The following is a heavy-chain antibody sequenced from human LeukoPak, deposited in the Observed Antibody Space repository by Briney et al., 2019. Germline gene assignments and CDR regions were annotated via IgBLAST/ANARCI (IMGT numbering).Heavy chain of an antibody. J-gene: IGHJ4*02. D-gene: IGHD6-19*01. CDR1: GDSINGHY. CDR2: IHYKGST. Sequence: SETLSLTCTISGDSINGHYWSWIRQPPGKRLEWIGDIHYKGSTNYNLSLKSRVTISVDTSKNHLSLNLTSVLAADTAIYYCARRDTGWNYCDYWDQGILVTVSS. CDR3: ARRDTGWNYCDY. V-gene: IGHV4-59*08.